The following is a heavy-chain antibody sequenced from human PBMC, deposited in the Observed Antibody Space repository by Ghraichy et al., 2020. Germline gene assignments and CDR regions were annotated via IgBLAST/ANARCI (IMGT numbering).Heavy chain of an antibody. CDR3: ARVPSTYYYDSSGYPRPWWFDP. CDR1: GGSFSGYY. CDR2: INHSGST. Sequence: SETLSLTCAVYGGSFSGYYWSWIRQPPGKGLEWIGEINHSGSTNYNPSLKSRVTISVDTSKNQFSLKLSSVTAADTAVYYCARVPSTYYYDSSGYPRPWWFDPWGQGTLVTVSS. V-gene: IGHV4-34*01. J-gene: IGHJ5*02. D-gene: IGHD3-22*01.